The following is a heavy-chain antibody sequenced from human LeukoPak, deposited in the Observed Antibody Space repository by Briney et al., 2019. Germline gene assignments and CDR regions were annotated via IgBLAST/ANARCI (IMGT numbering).Heavy chain of an antibody. CDR3: ARDRDSYGPFDY. D-gene: IGHD5-18*01. Sequence: SETLSLTCTVSGGSISSYYWSWIRQPPGKGLEWIEYIYYSGSTNYNPSLKSRVTISVDTSKNQFSLKLSSVTAADTAVYYCARDRDSYGPFDYWGQGTLVTVSS. CDR1: GGSISSYY. J-gene: IGHJ4*02. CDR2: IYYSGST. V-gene: IGHV4-59*01.